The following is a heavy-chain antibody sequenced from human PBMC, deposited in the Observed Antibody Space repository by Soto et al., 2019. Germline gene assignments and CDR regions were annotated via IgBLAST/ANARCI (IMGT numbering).Heavy chain of an antibody. Sequence: LSLTCTVSAGSISRNTWWSWVRQPPGKGLEWIGHIHHSGSTNYNPSLKSRVTISVDKSKNQFSLTLNSVTAADTAMYYCARDYRLGYFDYWGRGTLVTVS. V-gene: IGHV4-4*02. CDR1: AGSISRNTW. CDR2: IHHSGST. J-gene: IGHJ4*02. CDR3: ARDYRLGYFDY. D-gene: IGHD3-16*01.